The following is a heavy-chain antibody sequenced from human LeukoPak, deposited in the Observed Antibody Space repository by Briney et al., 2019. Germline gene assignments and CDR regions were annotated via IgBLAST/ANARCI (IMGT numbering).Heavy chain of an antibody. V-gene: IGHV4-34*01. CDR1: RVSFITYF. Sequence: PSETLSLTCDVSRVSFITYFWSCIRQSPEKGLEWIGEVNHSGYTNYNPSLKGRVTISVDTSKNQFSLKLSSVTAADTAVYYCARQLYGSDYWGQGTLVTVSS. CDR3: ARQLYGSDY. J-gene: IGHJ4*02. CDR2: VNHSGYT. D-gene: IGHD2-2*01.